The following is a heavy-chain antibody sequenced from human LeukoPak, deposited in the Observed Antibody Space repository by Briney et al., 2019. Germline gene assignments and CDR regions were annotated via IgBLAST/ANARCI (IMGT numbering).Heavy chain of an antibody. V-gene: IGHV4-39*01. CDR2: IYHSGST. Sequence: SETLSLTCTVSGASISSSDYYWGWIRQPPGEGLEWIGSIYHSGSTYYNPSLKSRVTISVDTSKNQFSLKVSSVTVADTAVYYCARHPTFSGYEYYFDNWGQGTLVTVSS. D-gene: IGHD5-12*01. J-gene: IGHJ4*02. CDR3: ARHPTFSGYEYYFDN. CDR1: GASISSSDYY.